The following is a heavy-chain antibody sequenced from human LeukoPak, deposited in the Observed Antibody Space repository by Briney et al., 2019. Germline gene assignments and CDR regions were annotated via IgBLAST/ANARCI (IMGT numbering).Heavy chain of an antibody. CDR1: GFTFSSYW. CDR2: INHSGST. V-gene: IGHV4-34*01. CDR3: ARSREWIYYYYYYGMDV. J-gene: IGHJ6*02. D-gene: IGHD3-3*01. Sequence: PGGSLRLSCAASGFTFSSYWMSWVRQPPGKGLEWIGEINHSGSTNYNPSLKSRVTISVDTSKNQFSLKLSSVTAADTAVYYCARSREWIYYYYYYGMDVWGQGTTVTVSS.